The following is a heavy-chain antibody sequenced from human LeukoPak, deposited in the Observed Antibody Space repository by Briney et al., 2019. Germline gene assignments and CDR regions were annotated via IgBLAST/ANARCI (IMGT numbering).Heavy chain of an antibody. D-gene: IGHD3-22*01. CDR3: ARDRYYDSSGSLAY. V-gene: IGHV3-30-3*01. J-gene: IGHJ4*02. CDR2: ISYDGSNK. Sequence: GGSLRLSCAASGFTFSNYAMHWVRRAPGKGLEWVAVISYDGSNKYYADSVKGRFTISRDNSKNTLYLQMNSLRAEDTAVYYCARDRYYDSSGSLAYWGQGTLVTVSS. CDR1: GFTFSNYA.